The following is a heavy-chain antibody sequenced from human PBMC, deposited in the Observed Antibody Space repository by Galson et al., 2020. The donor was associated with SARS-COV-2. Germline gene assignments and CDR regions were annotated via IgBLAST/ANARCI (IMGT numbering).Heavy chain of an antibody. CDR3: ARGPYCSGGSCYSVF. CDR1: GFTFRSYW. D-gene: IGHD2-15*01. V-gene: IGHV3-74*01. CDR2: MNSDGSRT. Sequence: GESLKISCAASGFTFRSYWMHGVRQAPGKGLVWVSRMNSDGSRTSDADSVKGRFTISRDNAKNTLYLQMNSLRAEDTAVYYCARGPYCSGGSCYSVFWGQGTLVTVSS. J-gene: IGHJ4*02.